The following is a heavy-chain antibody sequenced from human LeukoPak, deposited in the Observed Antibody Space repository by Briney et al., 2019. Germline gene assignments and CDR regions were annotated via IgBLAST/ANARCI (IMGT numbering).Heavy chain of an antibody. CDR3: AASTILRSPFDY. D-gene: IGHD3-3*01. V-gene: IGHV3-21*06. Sequence: GGSLRLSCAASGFVFSSYTMNWVRQAPGKGLEWVSPVTGSSTYIYYADSVQGRFTISRDNGKNSLYLQMSSLSAEDTAVYYCAASTILRSPFDYWGQGTLVSVSS. CDR2: VTGSSTYI. CDR1: GFVFSSYT. J-gene: IGHJ4*02.